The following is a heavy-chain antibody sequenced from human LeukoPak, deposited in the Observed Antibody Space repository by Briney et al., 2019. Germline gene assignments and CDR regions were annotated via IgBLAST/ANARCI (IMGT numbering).Heavy chain of an antibody. J-gene: IGHJ6*02. CDR1: GYTFIGYY. D-gene: IGHD6-13*01. CDR3: ARDVGGIAAAGMDV. Sequence: GASVKVSCKASGYTFIGYYMHWVRQAPGQGLEWMGWINPNSGGTNYAQKFQGRVTMTRDTSISTAYMELSRLRSDDTAVYYCARDVGGIAAAGMDVWGQGTTVTVSS. CDR2: INPNSGGT. V-gene: IGHV1-2*02.